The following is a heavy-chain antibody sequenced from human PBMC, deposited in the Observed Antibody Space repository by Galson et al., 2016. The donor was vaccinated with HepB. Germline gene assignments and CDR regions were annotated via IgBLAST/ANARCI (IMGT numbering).Heavy chain of an antibody. CDR2: ISSSSTYT. CDR1: GFTFSDYY. CDR3: AKEDGGFNFDP. J-gene: IGHJ5*02. Sequence: SLRLSCAASGFTFSDYYMYWIRQAPGKGLEWVSYISSSSTYTNYADSVKGRFTISRDNAQNSLYLQMNSLRAEDTALYYCAKEDGGFNFDPWGQGTLVTVSS. D-gene: IGHD2-15*01. V-gene: IGHV3-11*05.